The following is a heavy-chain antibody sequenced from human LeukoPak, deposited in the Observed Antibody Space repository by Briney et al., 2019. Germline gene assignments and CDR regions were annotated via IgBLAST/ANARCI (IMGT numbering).Heavy chain of an antibody. CDR1: GGSISSYY. J-gene: IGHJ4*02. CDR3: ASSSLWGATLDY. CDR2: IYYSGST. V-gene: IGHV4-59*01. Sequence: SETLSLTCTVSGGSISSYYWSWIRQPPGKGLEWIGYIYYSGSTNYTPSLKCRVTISVDTSKNQFSLKLSSVTAADTAVYYCASSSLWGATLDYWGQGTLVTVSS. D-gene: IGHD1-26*01.